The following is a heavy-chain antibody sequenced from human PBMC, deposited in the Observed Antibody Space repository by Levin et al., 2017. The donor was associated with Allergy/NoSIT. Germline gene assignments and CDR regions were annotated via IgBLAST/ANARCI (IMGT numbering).Heavy chain of an antibody. CDR3: ARAPIEDSSGYLAWYFDY. D-gene: IGHD3-22*01. J-gene: IGHJ4*02. V-gene: IGHV1-69*06. CDR2: IIPIFGTA. Sequence: GASVKVSCKASGGTFSSYAISWVRQGPGQGLEWMGGIIPIFGTANYAQKFQGRVTITADKSTSTAYMELSSLRSEDTAVYYCARAPIEDSSGYLAWYFDYWGQGTLVTVSS. CDR1: GGTFSSYA.